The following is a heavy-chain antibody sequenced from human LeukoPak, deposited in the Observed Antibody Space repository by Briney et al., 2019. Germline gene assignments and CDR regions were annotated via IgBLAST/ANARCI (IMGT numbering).Heavy chain of an antibody. V-gene: IGHV4-4*02. J-gene: IGHJ4*02. CDR3: ARVVVVTATPVNYFDY. Sequence: SETLSLTCAVSGVSISSSNWWSWVRQPPGRGLEWIGEIYHSGNTNYNPSLKSRVTISVDKSKNPFSLKLTSVTAADTAVYYCARVVVVTATPVNYFDYWGQGTLVTVSS. CDR1: GVSISSSNW. CDR2: IYHSGNT. D-gene: IGHD2-15*01.